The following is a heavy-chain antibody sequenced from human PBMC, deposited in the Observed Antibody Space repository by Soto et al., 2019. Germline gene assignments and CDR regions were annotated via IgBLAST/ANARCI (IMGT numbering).Heavy chain of an antibody. D-gene: IGHD1-26*01. J-gene: IGHJ6*02. V-gene: IGHV1-2*04. CDR2: INPNSGGT. CDR3: ARDRGGSYGDEVDYGMDV. CDR1: GYTFTGYY. Sequence: ASVKVSCKASGYTFTGYYMHWVRQAPGQGLEWMGWINPNSGGTNYAQKFQGWVTMTRDTSISTAYMELSRLRSDDTAVYYCARDRGGSYGDEVDYGMDVWGQGTTVTVSS.